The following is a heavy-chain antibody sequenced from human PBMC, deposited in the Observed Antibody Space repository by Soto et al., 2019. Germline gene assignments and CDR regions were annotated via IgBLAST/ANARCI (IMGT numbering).Heavy chain of an antibody. CDR3: AGVGRSTDYVANYYFDY. CDR2: INYSGNT. J-gene: IGHJ4*02. Sequence: QLRLQESGSGLVKPSQTLSLTCTVSGGSLSSGSFSWGWIRQPPGKGLEWIGYINYSGNTYYKPSPRRRVTVSRDMATNKFSLQLGLVTAADTAVSFCAGVGRSTDYVANYYFDYWGRGTLVTVSS. D-gene: IGHD4-17*01. V-gene: IGHV4-30-2*01. CDR1: GGSLSSGSFS.